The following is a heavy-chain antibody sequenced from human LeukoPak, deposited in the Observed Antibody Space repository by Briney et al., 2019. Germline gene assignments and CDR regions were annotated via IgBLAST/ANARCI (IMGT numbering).Heavy chain of an antibody. J-gene: IGHJ4*02. Sequence: GGSLRLSCAASGFTVSSNYMSWVRQAPGKGLEWVSVIYSGGSTYYADSVKGRFTISRDNSKNTLYPQMNSLRAEDTAVYYCARAIYYDSSGYFRGVFDYWGQGTLVTVSS. CDR2: IYSGGST. CDR3: ARAIYYDSSGYFRGVFDY. V-gene: IGHV3-53*01. D-gene: IGHD3-22*01. CDR1: GFTVSSNY.